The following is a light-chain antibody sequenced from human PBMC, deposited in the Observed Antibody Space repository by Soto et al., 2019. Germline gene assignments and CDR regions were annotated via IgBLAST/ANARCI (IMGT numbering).Light chain of an antibody. Sequence: EIVLTQSPGTLSLSPGERATLSCRASQSVSSSYLAWYQQKTGQAPRLLIYGASSRATGIPDRFSGSGSGTDFTLTISRLEPEDFAVYYCQQYGSSPVTFGGGTKVEI. J-gene: IGKJ4*01. V-gene: IGKV3-20*01. CDR1: QSVSSSY. CDR2: GAS. CDR3: QQYGSSPVT.